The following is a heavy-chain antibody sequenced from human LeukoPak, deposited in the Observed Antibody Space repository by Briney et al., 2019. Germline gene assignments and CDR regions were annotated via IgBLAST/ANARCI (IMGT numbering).Heavy chain of an antibody. CDR1: GFTFSSYG. CDR2: IRYDGSNK. D-gene: IGHD3-3*01. Sequence: PGGSLRLSCAASGFTFSSYGMHWVRQAPGKGLEWVAFIRYDGSNKYYADSVKGRFTISRDNSKNTLYLQMNSLRAEDTAVYYCAKVYSYDFWSGPTNPYYYYYYMDVWGKGTTVTVSS. J-gene: IGHJ6*03. V-gene: IGHV3-30*02. CDR3: AKVYSYDFWSGPTNPYYYYYYMDV.